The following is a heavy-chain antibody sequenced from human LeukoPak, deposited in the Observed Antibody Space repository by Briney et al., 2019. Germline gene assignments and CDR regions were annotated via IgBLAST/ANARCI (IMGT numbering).Heavy chain of an antibody. D-gene: IGHD2/OR15-2a*01. Sequence: GGSLRLFCAASGFTFTSYGMSWVRQAPGKGLEWVSSISGTGGSPYYADSVKGRFTISRDNSENTVYLQMNSLRAEDTAVYYCAKPSGNYFPFDYWGQGTLVTVSS. J-gene: IGHJ4*02. CDR2: ISGTGGSP. V-gene: IGHV3-23*01. CDR1: GFTFTSYG. CDR3: AKPSGNYFPFDY.